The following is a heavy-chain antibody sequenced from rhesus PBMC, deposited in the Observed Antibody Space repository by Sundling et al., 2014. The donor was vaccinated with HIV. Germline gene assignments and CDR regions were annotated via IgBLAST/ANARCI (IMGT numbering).Heavy chain of an antibody. V-gene: IGHV4-169*01. Sequence: QLQLQESGPGLVKPSETLSVARAVYGGSISSNYWSWIRQAPGKRLEWIGYIYGSDSNTDYNPSLKSRVTLSVDTSKNQLSLKLSSVTAADTAMYYCARTGPWTGYYSFDYWGQGVLVTVSS. D-gene: IGHD3-3*01. J-gene: IGHJ4*01. CDR2: IYGSDSNT. CDR3: ARTGPWTGYYSFDY. CDR1: GGSISSNY.